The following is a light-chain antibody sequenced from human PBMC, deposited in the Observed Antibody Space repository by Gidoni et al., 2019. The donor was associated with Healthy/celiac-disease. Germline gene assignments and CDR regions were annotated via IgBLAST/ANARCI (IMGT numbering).Light chain of an antibody. Sequence: DIQMTQSPSSLSASVGDRVTITCRASQSISSYLNWYQQKPGKAPKLLIYAASSLQSGVPSRFSGSGSGTDFTLTISSLQHEDFATYYWQQSYSTLTFXGXTKVEIK. CDR1: QSISSY. J-gene: IGKJ4*01. CDR2: AAS. V-gene: IGKV1-39*01. CDR3: QQSYSTLT.